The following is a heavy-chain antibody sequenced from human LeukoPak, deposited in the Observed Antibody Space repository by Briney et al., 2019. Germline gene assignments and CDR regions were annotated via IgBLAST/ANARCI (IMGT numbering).Heavy chain of an antibody. CDR1: GFAFSSYA. CDR3: AKDYYDISGSRYDF. D-gene: IGHD3-22*01. J-gene: IGHJ4*02. CDR2: ISGSGGDT. V-gene: IGHV3-23*01. Sequence: GGSPRLSCAASGFAFSSYAMSWVRQAPGKGLEWVSAISGSGGDTWYADSVRGRFTISRDNSKNTLYMQVNSLRAEDTAVYYCAKDYYDISGSRYDFWGQGTLVTVSS.